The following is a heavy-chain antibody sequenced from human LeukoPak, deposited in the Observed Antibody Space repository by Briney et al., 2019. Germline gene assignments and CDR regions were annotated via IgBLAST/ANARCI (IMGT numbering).Heavy chain of an antibody. CDR2: INPNSGNT. CDR1: GYTFTNYD. V-gene: IGHV1-8*03. Sequence: ASVKVSCKASGYTFTNYDINWVRQATGQGLEWMGWINPNSGNTGSAQKFQGRVTITMNTSISTAYMELTSLRSEDTAVYYCARDYSSPDYWGQGTLVTVSS. J-gene: IGHJ4*02. CDR3: ARDYSSPDY. D-gene: IGHD4-11*01.